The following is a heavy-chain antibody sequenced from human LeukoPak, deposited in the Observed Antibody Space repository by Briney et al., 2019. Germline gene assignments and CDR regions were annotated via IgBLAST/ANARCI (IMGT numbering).Heavy chain of an antibody. CDR3: ARITMVRGVTTYAFDI. Sequence: ESGPTLVNPTQTLTLTCTFSGFSLSTSGMCVSWIRQPPGKALEWLARIDWDDDKYYSTSLKTRLTISKDTSKNQVVLTMTNMDPVDTATYYCARITMVRGVTTYAFDIWGQGTMATVSS. D-gene: IGHD3-10*01. CDR1: GFSLSTSGMC. V-gene: IGHV2-70*11. CDR2: IDWDDDK. J-gene: IGHJ3*02.